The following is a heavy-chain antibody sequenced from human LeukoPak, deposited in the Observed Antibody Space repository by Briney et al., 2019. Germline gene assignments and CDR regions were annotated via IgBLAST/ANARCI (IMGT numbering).Heavy chain of an antibody. V-gene: IGHV3-33*06. CDR2: IWYDGSNK. J-gene: IGHJ4*02. Sequence: PGGSLRLSRAASGFTFSSYGMHWVRQAPGKGREWVAVIWYDGSNKYYADSVKGRFTISRDNSKNTLYLQMNSLRAEDTAVYYCAKDSKESGFDYWGQGTLVTVSS. CDR3: AKDSKESGFDY. CDR1: GFTFSSYG. D-gene: IGHD3-10*01.